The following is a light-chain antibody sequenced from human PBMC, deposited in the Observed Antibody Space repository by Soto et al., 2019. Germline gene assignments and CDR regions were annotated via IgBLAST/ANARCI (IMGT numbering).Light chain of an antibody. V-gene: IGKV3-15*01. Sequence: EIVMTQSPATLSVSPGERATLSCRASQSLNDNLAWYQQKPGQAPRLLIYRASTRATGVPGRFSASGSGTEFTLTISSLQSEDSAVYYCQQYNNWPRAIFGGGTKVDIK. CDR1: QSLNDN. CDR2: RAS. CDR3: QQYNNWPRAI. J-gene: IGKJ4*01.